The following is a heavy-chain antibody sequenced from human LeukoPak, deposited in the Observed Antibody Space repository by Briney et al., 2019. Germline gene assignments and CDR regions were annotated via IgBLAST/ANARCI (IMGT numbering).Heavy chain of an antibody. Sequence: SETLSLTCTVSGGSLTYFYWNWIRQSPEKGLEWIGYISNTGSTNYNPSLKSRVAISVDTSKNQFSLNLSSVTAADTALYYCTRGFRSSFSDQWGQGTLVTVSS. V-gene: IGHV4-59*01. CDR1: GGSLTYFY. CDR2: ISNTGST. CDR3: TRGFRSSFSDQ. D-gene: IGHD1-26*01. J-gene: IGHJ4*02.